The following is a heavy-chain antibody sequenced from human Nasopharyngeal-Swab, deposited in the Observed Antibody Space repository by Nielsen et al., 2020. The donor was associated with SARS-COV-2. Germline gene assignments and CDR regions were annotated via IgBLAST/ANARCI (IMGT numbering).Heavy chain of an antibody. CDR2: ISYDGSNK. Sequence: GGSLRLSCAASGFTFSSYGMHWVRQAPGKGLEWVAVISYDGSNKYYADSVKGRFTISRDNSKNTLYLQMNSLRAEDTAVYYCAKEQVRGDCFDYWGQGTLVTVSS. CDR1: GFTFSSYG. CDR3: AKEQVRGDCFDY. V-gene: IGHV3-30*18. J-gene: IGHJ4*02. D-gene: IGHD2-21*01.